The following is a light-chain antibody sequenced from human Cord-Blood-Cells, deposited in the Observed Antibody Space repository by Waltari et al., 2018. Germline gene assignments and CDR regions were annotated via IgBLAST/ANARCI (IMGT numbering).Light chain of an antibody. Sequence: DIQMPQSQSSLSASVGDRVTITCRASQSISSYLNWYQRKPGKAPKLLIYAASSLQSGVSSRFSGSGSGTDFTLTISSLQPEDFATYYCQQSYGTPRTFGQGTKVEIK. J-gene: IGKJ1*01. V-gene: IGKV1-39*01. CDR3: QQSYGTPRT. CDR1: QSISSY. CDR2: AAS.